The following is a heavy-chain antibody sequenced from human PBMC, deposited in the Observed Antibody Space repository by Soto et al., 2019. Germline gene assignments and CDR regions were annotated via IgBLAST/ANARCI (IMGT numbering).Heavy chain of an antibody. D-gene: IGHD3-10*01. CDR1: GFTFSSYG. CDR2: ISYDGSNK. Sequence: QVQLVESGGGVVQPGRSLRLSCAASGFTFSSYGMHWVRQAPGKGLERVAVISYDGSNKYYADSVKGRFTISRDNSKNTLYLQMNSLRAEDTAVYYCAEAEEWFGELVGGMDVWGQGTTVTVSS. V-gene: IGHV3-30*03. CDR3: AEAEEWFGELVGGMDV. J-gene: IGHJ6*02.